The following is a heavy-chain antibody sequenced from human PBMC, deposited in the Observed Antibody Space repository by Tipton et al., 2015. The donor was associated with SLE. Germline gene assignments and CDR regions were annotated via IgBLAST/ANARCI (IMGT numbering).Heavy chain of an antibody. D-gene: IGHD3-10*01. CDR3: AKGLLWFRELPFRAFGI. V-gene: IGHV1-69*05. Sequence: QSGPEVKKPGSSVKVSCKASGGTFSSYAISWVRQAPGQGLEWMGGIIPIFGTANYAQKFQGRVTITTDESTSTAYMELSSLRSEDTAVYYCAKGLLWFRELPFRAFGIWGQGTMVTVSS. J-gene: IGHJ3*02. CDR2: IIPIFGTA. CDR1: GGTFSSYA.